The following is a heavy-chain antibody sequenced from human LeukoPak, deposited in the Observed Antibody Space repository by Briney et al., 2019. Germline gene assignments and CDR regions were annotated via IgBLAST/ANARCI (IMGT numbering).Heavy chain of an antibody. CDR2: IYYSGST. CDR3: ARAYYDFWSGYSGIFDY. D-gene: IGHD3-3*01. J-gene: IGHJ4*02. Sequence: SETLSLTCTVSGGSISSSGYYWSWIRQPPGKGLEWIGYIYYSGSTNYNPSLKSRVTISVDTSKNQFSLKLSSVTAADTAVYYCARAYYDFWSGYSGIFDYWGQGTLVTVSS. V-gene: IGHV4-61*08. CDR1: GGSISSSGYY.